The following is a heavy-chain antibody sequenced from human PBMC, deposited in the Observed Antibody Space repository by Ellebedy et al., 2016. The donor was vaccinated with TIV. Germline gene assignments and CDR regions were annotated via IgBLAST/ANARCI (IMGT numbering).Heavy chain of an antibody. V-gene: IGHV1-24*01. D-gene: IGHD3/OR15-3a*01. J-gene: IGHJ4*02. CDR3: ATGINPLPDF. Sequence: ASVKVSXXVSGYSLTDLPIHWVRQAPAKGLEWMGGFDPESGENIYAQKFQDRLTMTEDTSTDTTYMELRSLRSEDTAVYYRATGINPLPDFWGQGTLVIVSS. CDR1: GYSLTDLP. CDR2: FDPESGEN.